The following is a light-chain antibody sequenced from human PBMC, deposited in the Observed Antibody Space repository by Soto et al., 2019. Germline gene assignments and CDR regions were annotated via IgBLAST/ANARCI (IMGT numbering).Light chain of an antibody. CDR3: QQSYSTLT. V-gene: IGKV1-39*01. Sequence: IQMTQSPSSLSASVGDRVTIICRASQSVSTRLAWYQQKPGKAPKVLIYDASSLQSGVPSRFSGSGSGTDFTLTISSLQPEDFATYYCQQSYSTLTFGGGTKVDIK. J-gene: IGKJ4*01. CDR1: QSVSTR. CDR2: DAS.